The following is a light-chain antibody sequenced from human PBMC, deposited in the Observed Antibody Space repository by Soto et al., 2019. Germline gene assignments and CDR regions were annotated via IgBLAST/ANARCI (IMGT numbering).Light chain of an antibody. CDR1: QSVSSSY. V-gene: IGKV3D-20*02. J-gene: IGKJ1*01. CDR3: QQRSHWPRT. Sequence: EIVLTQSPGTLSLSPGERATLSCRASQSVSSSYLAWYQQKPGQAPRLLIYDVSNRATGIPARFSGSGSGTDFSLTISSLEPEDFAVYYCQQRSHWPRTFGQGTKVDIK. CDR2: DVS.